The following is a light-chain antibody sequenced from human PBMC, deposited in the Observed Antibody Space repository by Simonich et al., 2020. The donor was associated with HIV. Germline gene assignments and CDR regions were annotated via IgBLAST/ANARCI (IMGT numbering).Light chain of an antibody. J-gene: IGKJ1*01. V-gene: IGKV1-6*01. CDR2: GAS. CDR1: QDIRND. Sequence: AIQMTQSPSSLSASVGDRVTITCRASQDIRNDLGWYQQKPGKAPKLLIYGASSLQSGVPSRFSGSGSGTDFTLTISSLQPEDFATYYCQQANTFPRTFGQGTKVEIK. CDR3: QQANTFPRT.